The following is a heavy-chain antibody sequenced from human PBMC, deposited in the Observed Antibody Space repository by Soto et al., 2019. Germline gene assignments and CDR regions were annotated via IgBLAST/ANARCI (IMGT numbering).Heavy chain of an antibody. Sequence: PGGSLRLSCAASGFTFSSYAMHWVRQAPGKGLEWVAVISYDGSNKYYADSVKGRFTISRDNSKNTLYLQMNSLRAEDTAVYYCARSLTFGGPRAYFDYWGQGTLVTVSS. D-gene: IGHD3-16*01. V-gene: IGHV3-30-3*01. J-gene: IGHJ4*02. CDR3: ARSLTFGGPRAYFDY. CDR1: GFTFSSYA. CDR2: ISYDGSNK.